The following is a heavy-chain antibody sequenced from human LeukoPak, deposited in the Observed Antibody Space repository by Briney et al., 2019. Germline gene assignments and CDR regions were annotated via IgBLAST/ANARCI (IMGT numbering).Heavy chain of an antibody. D-gene: IGHD5-24*01. CDR2: INHSGST. Sequence: SETLSLTCAVYGGSFSGYYWSWIRQPPGKGLEWIGEINHSGSTNYNPSLRSRVTTSADTSKNQFSLKMTSVTAADTAVYYCAGGGDGYQTRFDYWGQGTLLTVSS. J-gene: IGHJ4*02. CDR3: AGGGDGYQTRFDY. CDR1: GGSFSGYY. V-gene: IGHV4-34*01.